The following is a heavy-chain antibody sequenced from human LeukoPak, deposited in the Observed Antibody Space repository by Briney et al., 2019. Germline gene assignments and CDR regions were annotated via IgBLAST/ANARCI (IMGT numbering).Heavy chain of an antibody. V-gene: IGHV4-39*01. CDR3: ATGPYYYGSGSPN. Sequence: SETLSLTCTVSGGSISSYYWGWIRQPPGKGLEWIGSIYYSGSTYYNPSLKSRVTISVDTSRNQFSLKLSSVTAADTAVYYCATGPYYYGSGSPNWGQGTLVTVSS. CDR2: IYYSGST. J-gene: IGHJ4*02. D-gene: IGHD3-10*01. CDR1: GGSISSYY.